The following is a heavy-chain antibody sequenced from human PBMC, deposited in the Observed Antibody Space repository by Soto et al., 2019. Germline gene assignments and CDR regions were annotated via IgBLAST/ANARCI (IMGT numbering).Heavy chain of an antibody. J-gene: IGHJ4*02. V-gene: IGHV1-8*01. Sequence: ASVKVSCKASGYTFTSYDINWVRQATGQGLEWMGWVNPDSGNTGYAQRFQGRVSMTRNTSITTAYMELSTLRSDDTAVYYCARVHMGAHYFDSWGQGSLVTVSS. D-gene: IGHD3-16*01. CDR1: GYTFTSYD. CDR3: ARVHMGAHYFDS. CDR2: VNPDSGNT.